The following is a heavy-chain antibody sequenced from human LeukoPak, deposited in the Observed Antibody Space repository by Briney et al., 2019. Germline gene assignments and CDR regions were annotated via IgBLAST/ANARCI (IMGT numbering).Heavy chain of an antibody. D-gene: IGHD5-18*01. Sequence: PSETLSLTCAVYGGSFSGYYWSWIRQPPGKGLEWIGEINHSGSTNYNPSLKSRVTISVDTSKNQFSLKLSSVTAADTAVYYCASFRYSSDYGMDVWGQGTTVTVSS. CDR2: INHSGST. V-gene: IGHV4-34*01. J-gene: IGHJ6*02. CDR3: ASFRYSSDYGMDV. CDR1: GGSFSGYY.